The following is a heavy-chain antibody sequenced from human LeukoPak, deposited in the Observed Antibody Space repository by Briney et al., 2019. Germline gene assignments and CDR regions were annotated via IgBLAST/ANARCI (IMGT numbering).Heavy chain of an antibody. J-gene: IGHJ5*02. D-gene: IGHD3-16*01. CDR3: ARGGRDNWFDP. CDR2: ISYDGSNK. CDR1: GFTFSSYA. Sequence: GGSLRLSCAASGFTFSSYAMHWVRQAPGKGLEWVAVISYDGSNKYYADSVKGRFTISRDNSKNTLYLQMNSLRAEDTAVYYCARGGRDNWFDPWGQGTLVTVSS. V-gene: IGHV3-30*01.